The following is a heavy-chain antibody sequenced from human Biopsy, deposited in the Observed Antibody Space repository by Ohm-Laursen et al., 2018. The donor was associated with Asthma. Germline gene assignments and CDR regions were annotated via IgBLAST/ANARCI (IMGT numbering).Heavy chain of an antibody. V-gene: IGHV4-31*02. D-gene: IGHD3-22*01. J-gene: IGHJ4*02. CDR2: IYYSGST. CDR3: ARAQDYYDSRGYYRSFDY. Sequence: TLSLPCTVSYGSINSGGYYWTWIRQHPGKGLEWIGFIYYSGSTYYNPSLKSRVSISIDPSKNQFSLKLSSVTAADTTVYYCARAQDYYDSRGYYRSFDYWGQGTLVTVSS. CDR1: YGSINSGGYY.